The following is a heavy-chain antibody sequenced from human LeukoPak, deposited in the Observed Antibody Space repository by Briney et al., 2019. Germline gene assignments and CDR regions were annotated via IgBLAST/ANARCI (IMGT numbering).Heavy chain of an antibody. Sequence: SETLSLTCAVYGGSFSGYYWSWIRQPPGKGLEWIGEINHSGSTNYNPSLKSRVTISVDTSKNQFSLKLSSVTAADTAVYYCARGGVAIFGVVYYCYYMDVWGKGTTVTVSS. CDR1: GGSFSGYY. CDR2: INHSGST. V-gene: IGHV4-34*01. J-gene: IGHJ6*03. CDR3: ARGGVAIFGVVYYCYYMDV. D-gene: IGHD3-3*01.